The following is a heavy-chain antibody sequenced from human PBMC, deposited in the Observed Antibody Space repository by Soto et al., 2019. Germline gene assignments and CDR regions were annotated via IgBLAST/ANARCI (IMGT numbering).Heavy chain of an antibody. CDR2: INPGDSDT. CDR3: ATFFYGSGYYRDVIDF. D-gene: IGHD1-26*01. J-gene: IGHJ6*02. CDR1: GFSFSKYK. V-gene: IGHV5-51*01. Sequence: GESLKISCEGSGFSFSKYKIVVVRQMPGKGLEWMGIINPGDSDTRYSPSFQGQVTISADKSISTAYLQWSTLKASDTATYYCATFFYGSGYYRDVIDFRGQGSTV.